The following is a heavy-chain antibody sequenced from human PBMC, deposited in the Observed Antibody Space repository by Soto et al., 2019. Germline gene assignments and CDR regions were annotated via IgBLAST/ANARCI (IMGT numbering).Heavy chain of an antibody. CDR3: AREGGYYGAALDP. J-gene: IGHJ5*02. V-gene: IGHV3-13*01. CDR2: IGTAGDT. Sequence: EVQLVESGGGLVQPGGSLRLSCAASGFTFSMYDMHWVRQATGKGLEWVSGIGTAGDTYYPGSVKGRFTISRENAKTSFYLEMNSLRAGDTAVYYCAREGGYYGAALDPWGQGTLVIVSS. D-gene: IGHD3-10*01. CDR1: GFTFSMYD.